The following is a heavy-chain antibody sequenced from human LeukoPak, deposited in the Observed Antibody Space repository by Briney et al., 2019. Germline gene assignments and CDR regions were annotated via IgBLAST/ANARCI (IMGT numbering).Heavy chain of an antibody. CDR2: IRYDGSNK. D-gene: IGHD5-18*01. J-gene: IGHJ4*02. CDR3: ASLFSKGYSYGWDFDY. CDR1: SLIFRSYG. Sequence: GGSLRLSCAAWSLIFRSYGMHGVRQAPGKGLEWVAFIRYDGSNKYYADSVKGRFTISRDNSKNTLYLQMNSLRAEDTAVYYCASLFSKGYSYGWDFDYWGQGTLVTVSS. V-gene: IGHV3-30*02.